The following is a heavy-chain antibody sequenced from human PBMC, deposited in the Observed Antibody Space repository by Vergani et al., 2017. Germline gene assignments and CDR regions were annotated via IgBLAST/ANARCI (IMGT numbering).Heavy chain of an antibody. V-gene: IGHV3-30-3*01. J-gene: IGHJ4*02. CDR3: ARGASGDYVSSFDY. Sequence: VQLVESGGGVVQPGRSLRLSCAASGFTFSSCAMHWVRQAPGKGLEWVAVISYDGSNKYYADSVKGRFTISRDNSKNTLYLQMNSLRAEDTAVYYCARGASGDYVSSFDYWGQGTLVTVSS. D-gene: IGHD4-17*01. CDR2: ISYDGSNK. CDR1: GFTFSSCA.